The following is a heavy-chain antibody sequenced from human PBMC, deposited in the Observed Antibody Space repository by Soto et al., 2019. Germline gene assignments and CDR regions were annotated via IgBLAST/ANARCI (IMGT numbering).Heavy chain of an antibody. CDR3: AKTVYSRTDSIYYFDY. D-gene: IGHD2-15*01. V-gene: IGHV3-30*18. J-gene: IGHJ4*02. CDR2: ISYDGSNK. Sequence: QVQLVESGGGVVQPGRSLRLSCAASGFTFSSYGMHWVRQAPGKGLEWVAVISYDGSNKYYADSVKGRFTISRDNSKNTLYLQMNSLRAEDTAVYYCAKTVYSRTDSIYYFDYWGQGTLVTVSS. CDR1: GFTFSSYG.